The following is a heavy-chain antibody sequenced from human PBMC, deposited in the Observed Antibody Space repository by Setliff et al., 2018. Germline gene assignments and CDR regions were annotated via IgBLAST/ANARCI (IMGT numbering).Heavy chain of an antibody. CDR3: ARRYNFWSGYFDY. CDR1: GGSISSYY. J-gene: IGHJ4*02. Sequence: SETLSLTCTVSGGSISSYYWSWIRQPPGKGLEWIGEINHSGSTNYNPSLKSRVTISVDTSKNQFSLKLSSVTAADTAVYYCARRYNFWSGYFDYWGQGTLVTVSS. D-gene: IGHD3-3*01. CDR2: INHSGST. V-gene: IGHV4-34*01.